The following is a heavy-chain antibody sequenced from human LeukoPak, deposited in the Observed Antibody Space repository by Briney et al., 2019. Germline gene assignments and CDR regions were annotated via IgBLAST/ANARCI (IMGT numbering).Heavy chain of an antibody. J-gene: IGHJ6*02. Sequence: QPGGSLRLSCAASGFTVSSIYMSWVRQAPGKGLEWVSVIYGGSTTFYADSVKGRFTISRDNSKNTLDLQMNSLRAEDTAVYYCARDHYSGGMGVWGQGTAVTVSS. V-gene: IGHV3-66*01. CDR2: IYGGSTT. CDR1: GFTVSSIY. CDR3: ARDHYSGGMGV. D-gene: IGHD2-15*01.